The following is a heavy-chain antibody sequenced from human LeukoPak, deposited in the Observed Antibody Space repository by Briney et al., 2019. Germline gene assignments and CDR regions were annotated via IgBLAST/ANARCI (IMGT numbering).Heavy chain of an antibody. D-gene: IGHD5-12*01. CDR1: GGSISSSSYY. V-gene: IGHV4-39*07. Sequence: PSETLSLTCTVSGGSISSSSYYWGWIRQPPGKGLEWIGSIYYSGSTYYNPSLKSRVTISVDTSKNQFSLKLSSVTAADTAVYYCARGYSGYDLSFPWFDPWAREPWSPSPQ. CDR2: IYYSGST. J-gene: IGHJ5*02. CDR3: ARGYSGYDLSFPWFDP.